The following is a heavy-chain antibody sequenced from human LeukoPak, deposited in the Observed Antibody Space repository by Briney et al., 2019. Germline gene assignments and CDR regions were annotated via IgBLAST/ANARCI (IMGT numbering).Heavy chain of an antibody. D-gene: IGHD6-6*01. CDR3: ARGGCHSSSSCAFDI. J-gene: IGHJ3*02. V-gene: IGHV1-69*06. CDR1: GGTFSSYT. CDR2: IIPIFGAA. Sequence: SVKISCKASGGTFSSYTLSWVRHDPGQGLEWMGGIIPIFGAANYAQKFQDRVTITADKSTSTVYMELSSLRSEDTAVYYCARGGCHSSSSCAFDIWGQGTMVTVSS.